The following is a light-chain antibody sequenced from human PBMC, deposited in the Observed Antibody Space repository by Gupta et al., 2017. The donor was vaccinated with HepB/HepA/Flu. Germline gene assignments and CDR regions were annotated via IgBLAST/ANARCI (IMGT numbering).Light chain of an antibody. CDR3: CSYAGSYTFYV. CDR2: DVS. CDR1: SSDVGGYNY. V-gene: IGLV2-11*01. J-gene: IGLJ1*01. Sequence: QSALTQPRSVSGSPGQSVTISCTGTSSDVGGYNYVSWYQQHPGKAPKLIIYDVSQRPSGVPDRFSGSKSGNTASLTISGLQAEDEADYYCCSYAGSYTFYVFGTGTKVT.